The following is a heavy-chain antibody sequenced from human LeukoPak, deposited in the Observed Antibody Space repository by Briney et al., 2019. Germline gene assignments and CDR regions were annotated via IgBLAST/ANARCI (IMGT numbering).Heavy chain of an antibody. CDR2: ISSTSSYI. D-gene: IGHD2-2*02. J-gene: IGHJ4*02. Sequence: GGSLRLSCAASGFTLSTYSMSWVRQAPGKGLEWVSFISSTSSYIYYADSVKGRFTISRDNAKNSLYLQMNSLRAEDTAVYYCARSLVDCSSNSCYNDRDDYWGQGTLVTVSS. CDR3: ARSLVDCSSNSCYNDRDDY. CDR1: GFTLSTYS. V-gene: IGHV3-21*01.